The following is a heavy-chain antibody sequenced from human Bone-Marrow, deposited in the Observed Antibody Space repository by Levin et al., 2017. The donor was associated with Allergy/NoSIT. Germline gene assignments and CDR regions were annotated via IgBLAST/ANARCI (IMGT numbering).Heavy chain of an antibody. D-gene: IGHD4/OR15-4a*01. J-gene: IGHJ4*02. CDR1: GFAFSSNE. Sequence: GGSLRLSCAASGFAFSSNEMNWARQAPGKGLEWVSYISRNGSTVNSEDSVRGRFTISRDNAKNSLFLQMNSLTAEDTAVYYCATNYVYDYWGQGTLVTVSS. V-gene: IGHV3-48*03. CDR2: ISRNGSTV. CDR3: ATNYVYDY.